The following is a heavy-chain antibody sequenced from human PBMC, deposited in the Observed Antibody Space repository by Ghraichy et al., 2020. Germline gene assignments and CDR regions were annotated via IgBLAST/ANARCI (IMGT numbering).Heavy chain of an antibody. J-gene: IGHJ4*02. CDR3: ATKLEDSGWYIAGDH. CDR1: GFSFSDHY. CDR2: ISGGRTSI. D-gene: IGHD6-19*01. V-gene: IGHV3-11*01. Sequence: GGSLRLSCVASGFSFSDHYIDWIRQAPGKGLEWVSYISGGRTSIYYADSVKGRFTISRDNAKNSVSLQMNSLRAEDTAIYYCATKLEDSGWYIAGDHWGQGTLVTVSS.